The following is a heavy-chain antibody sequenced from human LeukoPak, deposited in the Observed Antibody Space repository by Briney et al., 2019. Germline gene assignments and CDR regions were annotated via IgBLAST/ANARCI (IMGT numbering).Heavy chain of an antibody. J-gene: IGHJ4*02. D-gene: IGHD3-10*01. V-gene: IGHV3-30*04. CDR2: ISYDGSNK. CDR3: ASDSYGSGSYPGNPDY. CDR1: GFTFSSYA. Sequence: GALRLSCAASGFTFSSYAMHWVRQAPGKGLEWVAVISYDGSNKYYADSVKGRFTISRDNSKNTLYLQMNSLRAEDTAVYYCASDSYGSGSYPGNPDYWGQGTLVTVSS.